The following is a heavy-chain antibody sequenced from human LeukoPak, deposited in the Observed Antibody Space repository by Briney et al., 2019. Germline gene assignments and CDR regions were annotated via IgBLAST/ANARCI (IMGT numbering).Heavy chain of an antibody. Sequence: SETLSLTCTVSGGSISSYYWSWIRQPPGKGLEWIGYIYYSGSTNYNPSLKSRVTISVDTSKNQFSLKLSSVTAADTAVYYCARVSGQWLASDAFDIWGQGTMVTVSS. CDR1: GGSISSYY. V-gene: IGHV4-59*01. CDR2: IYYSGST. J-gene: IGHJ3*02. D-gene: IGHD6-19*01. CDR3: ARVSGQWLASDAFDI.